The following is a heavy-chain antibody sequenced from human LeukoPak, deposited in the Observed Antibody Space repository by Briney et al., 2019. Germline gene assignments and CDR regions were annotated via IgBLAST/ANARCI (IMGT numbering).Heavy chain of an antibody. CDR1: GFTFSSYS. D-gene: IGHD3-3*01. CDR3: AKGVKGITIFGVAGENFDY. J-gene: IGHJ4*02. Sequence: GGSLRLSCAASGFTFSSYSMNWVRQAPGKGLEWVSSISSSSSYIYYADSVKGRFTISRDNAKNSLYLQMNSLRAEDTAVYYCAKGVKGITIFGVAGENFDYWGQGTLVTVSS. V-gene: IGHV3-21*01. CDR2: ISSSSSYI.